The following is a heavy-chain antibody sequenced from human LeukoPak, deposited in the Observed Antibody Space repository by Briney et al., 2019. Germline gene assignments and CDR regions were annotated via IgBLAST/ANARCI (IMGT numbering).Heavy chain of an antibody. Sequence: SQTLSLTCTVSGGSISSGSYYWSWIRQPAGKGLEWIGRICTSGSTNYNPSLKSRVTISVDTSKNQFSLKLSSVTAADTAVYYCAREERAMVYFDYWGQGTLVTVSS. CDR3: AREERAMVYFDY. CDR2: ICTSGST. D-gene: IGHD5-18*01. J-gene: IGHJ4*02. CDR1: GGSISSGSYY. V-gene: IGHV4-61*02.